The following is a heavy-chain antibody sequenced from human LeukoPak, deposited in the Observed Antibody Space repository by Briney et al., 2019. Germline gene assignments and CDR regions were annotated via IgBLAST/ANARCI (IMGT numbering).Heavy chain of an antibody. CDR2: IYDDGST. CDR3: ARGRGSYFY. CDR1: GFTVSSNY. D-gene: IGHD1-26*01. Sequence: GGSLRLSCAASGFTVSSNYMTWVRQAPGKGLEWVSVIYDDGSTYYADSVKGRFTISRDNSKNTLYLQMNTLRAEGTAVYYCARGRGSYFYWGQGTLVTVSS. J-gene: IGHJ4*02. V-gene: IGHV3-66*02.